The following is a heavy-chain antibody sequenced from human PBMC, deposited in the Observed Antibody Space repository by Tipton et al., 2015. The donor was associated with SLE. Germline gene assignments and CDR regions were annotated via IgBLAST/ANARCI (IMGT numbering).Heavy chain of an antibody. CDR1: GGSVSSGGYY. Sequence: TLSLTCTVSGGSVSSGGYYWSWIRQPPGKGLEWIGYIYYSGSTNYNPSLKSRVTISVDTSKNQLSLKLSSVTAADTAVYYCARDLGRGYNWFDPWGQGTLVTVSS. CDR2: IYYSGST. V-gene: IGHV4-61*08. D-gene: IGHD1-26*01. J-gene: IGHJ5*02. CDR3: ARDLGRGYNWFDP.